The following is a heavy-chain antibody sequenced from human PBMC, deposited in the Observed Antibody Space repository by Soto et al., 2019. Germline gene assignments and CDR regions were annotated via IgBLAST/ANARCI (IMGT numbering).Heavy chain of an antibody. V-gene: IGHV4-59*01. D-gene: IGHD3-10*01. CDR1: GGSISSYY. CDR2: IHYSGST. Sequence: PSETLSLTCTVSGGSISSYYWSWIRQPPGKGLEWIGYIHYSGSTNYNPSLKSRVTISVDTSKNQFSLKLSSVTAADTAVYYCAREGSVLLWFGESIPTGYVQHWGQGTLVTVS. CDR3: AREGSVLLWFGESIPTGYVQH. J-gene: IGHJ1*01.